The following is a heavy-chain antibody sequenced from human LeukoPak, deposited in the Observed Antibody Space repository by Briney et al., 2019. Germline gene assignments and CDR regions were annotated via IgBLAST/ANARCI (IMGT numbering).Heavy chain of an antibody. CDR3: VRVTLGGSDY. CDR2: IKEDGSEK. V-gene: IGHV3-7*05. D-gene: IGHD1-26*01. CDR1: GFTFSRYW. J-gene: IGHJ4*02. Sequence: GGSLRLSCAASGFTFSRYWMSWVRQAPGKGLEWVANIKEDGSEKYYVDSVKGRFTVSRNNAKNSLYLQMNSLRAEDTALYYCVRVTLGGSDYWGQGTLVTVSS.